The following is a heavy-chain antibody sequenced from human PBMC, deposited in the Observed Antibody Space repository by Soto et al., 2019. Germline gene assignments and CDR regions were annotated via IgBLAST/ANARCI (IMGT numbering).Heavy chain of an antibody. CDR3: ARPSSGWENWFDP. CDR2: ISYDGNNK. V-gene: IGHV3-30-3*01. CDR1: GFTYSTYT. D-gene: IGHD6-19*01. Sequence: RLSCAPPGFTYSTYTMHPVRQNPGKGLEWVAVISYDGNNKFYTDSVKGRFTISRDNAKNSLYLQMNSLRDDDTAVYYCARPSSGWENWFDPWGQGTLVTVSS. J-gene: IGHJ5*02.